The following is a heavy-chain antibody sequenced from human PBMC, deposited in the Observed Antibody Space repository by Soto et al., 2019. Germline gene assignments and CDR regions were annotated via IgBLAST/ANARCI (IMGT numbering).Heavy chain of an antibody. V-gene: IGHV1-69*13. D-gene: IGHD6-6*01. Sequence: SVKVSCKASVGTFSSYAISWVRQAPGQGLEWMGGIIPIFGTANYAQKFQGRVTITADESTSTAYMELSRLRSEDTAVYYCARVRLSIAARPGLNYYYYYYGMDVWGQGTTVTV. CDR1: VGTFSSYA. J-gene: IGHJ6*02. CDR3: ARVRLSIAARPGLNYYYYYYGMDV. CDR2: IIPIFGTA.